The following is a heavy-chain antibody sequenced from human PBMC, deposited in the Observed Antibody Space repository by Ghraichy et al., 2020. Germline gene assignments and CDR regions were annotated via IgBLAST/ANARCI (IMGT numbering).Heavy chain of an antibody. V-gene: IGHV4-34*01. CDR1: GGTFNNYY. Sequence: TLSLTCAVSGGTFNNYYWTWIRQSPEKGLEWIGEINHTGTSNSNPSLNTRVNISIDTSKKQFPLRLTSVTAADTAVYYCARHRRVGAADYWGQGILVTVSS. CDR3: ARHRRVGAADY. D-gene: IGHD2-15*01. J-gene: IGHJ4*02. CDR2: INHTGTS.